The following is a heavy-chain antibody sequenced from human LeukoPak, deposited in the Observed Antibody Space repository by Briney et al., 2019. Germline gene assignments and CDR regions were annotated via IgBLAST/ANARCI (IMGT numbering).Heavy chain of an antibody. Sequence: SETLSLTCTVSGDSISGYYWSWLRQPPGKGLEWIAYIYYSGSTNYNPSLKSRVTLSVDTSKNQFSLKMSSVTAADTAVYYCARLGGADDYWGQGTLVTVSS. CDR2: IYYSGST. CDR3: ARLGGADDY. V-gene: IGHV4-59*01. D-gene: IGHD1-26*01. J-gene: IGHJ4*02. CDR1: GDSISGYY.